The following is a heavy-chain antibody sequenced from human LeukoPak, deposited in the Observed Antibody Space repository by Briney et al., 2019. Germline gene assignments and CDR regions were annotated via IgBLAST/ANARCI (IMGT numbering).Heavy chain of an antibody. V-gene: IGHV4-39*01. Sequence: SETLSLTCTVSGGSISSSSYYWGWIRQPPGKGLEWIGSIYYSGGTYYNPSLKSRVTISVDTSKNQFSLKLSSVTAADTAVYYCARQKEPYSSSWYGERENWFDPWGQGTLVTVSS. CDR1: GGSISSSSYY. D-gene: IGHD6-13*01. CDR3: ARQKEPYSSSWYGERENWFDP. J-gene: IGHJ5*02. CDR2: IYYSGGT.